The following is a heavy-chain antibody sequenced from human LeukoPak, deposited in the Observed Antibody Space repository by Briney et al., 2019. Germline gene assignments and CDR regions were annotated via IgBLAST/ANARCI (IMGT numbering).Heavy chain of an antibody. V-gene: IGHV3-49*04. CDR1: GFTFSSYA. J-gene: IGHJ4*02. CDR3: TRDQTPYY. CDR2: IASETYGGTA. Sequence: GGSLRLSCAASGFTFSSYAMNWVRQAPGKGLEWVGFIASETYGGTAEYAASVKGRFTISRDDSKSIAYLQMNSLKTEDTAVYYCTRDQTPYYWGQGTLVTVSS.